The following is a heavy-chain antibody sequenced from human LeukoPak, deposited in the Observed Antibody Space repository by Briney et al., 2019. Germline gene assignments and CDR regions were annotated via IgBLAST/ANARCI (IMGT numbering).Heavy chain of an antibody. Sequence: GGSLRLSCAASGFTFNSYAMTWVRQAPGKGLEWVSGITAGGDNTFYADSVKGRFTISRDNSKNTLYLQMNSLRAEDTAVYYCARDRRFDPWGQGTLVTVSS. J-gene: IGHJ5*02. CDR2: ITAGGDNT. V-gene: IGHV3-23*01. CDR1: GFTFNSYA. CDR3: ARDRRFDP.